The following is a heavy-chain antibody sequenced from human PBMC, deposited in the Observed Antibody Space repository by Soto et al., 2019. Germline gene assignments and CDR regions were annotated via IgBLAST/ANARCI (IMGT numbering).Heavy chain of an antibody. CDR2: ISYDGSNK. CDR1: GFTFSSFG. Sequence: QVQLVESGGGVVQPGRSLRLSCAASGFTFSSFGMHWVRQAPGKGLEWVAFISYDGSNKDYADYVHGRFPISRDNSKNTLYLQMNSLRAEDTAVYYCATTMGATKAMETWGQGALVTVSS. J-gene: IGHJ5*02. CDR3: ATTMGATKAMET. D-gene: IGHD1-26*01. V-gene: IGHV3-30*03.